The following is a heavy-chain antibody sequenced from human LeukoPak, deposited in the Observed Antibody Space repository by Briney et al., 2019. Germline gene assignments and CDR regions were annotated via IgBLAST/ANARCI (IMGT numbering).Heavy chain of an antibody. CDR3: AKDIQRGFDYTNSLDY. CDR2: IWSDATNQ. V-gene: IGHV3-33*06. CDR1: GFIFSDYG. D-gene: IGHD4-11*01. J-gene: IGHJ4*02. Sequence: PGGSLRLSCAASGFIFSDYGMHWVRQAPGKGLEWVAVIWSDATNQYYADSVRGRFAISRDDSTSMVYLQMSSLRAEDTAVYFCAKDIQRGFDYTNSLDYWGQGTLVTVPS.